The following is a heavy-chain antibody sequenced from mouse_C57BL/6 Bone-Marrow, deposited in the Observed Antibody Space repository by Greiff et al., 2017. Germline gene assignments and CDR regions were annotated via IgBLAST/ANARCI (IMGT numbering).Heavy chain of an antibody. D-gene: IGHD2-4*01. CDR2: MHPNGGSP. Sequence: QVQLQQPGAELVKPGASVKLSCKASGYTFTNYWMHWVKQRPGQGLEWIGMMHPNGGSPDYNEKFKSEATLSVDKSSRTAYMELSSLTSEDSAVYYYASSYDYDECTMAYWGQGTSVTVSS. CDR1: GYTFTNYW. CDR3: ASSYDYDECTMAY. J-gene: IGHJ4*01. V-gene: IGHV1-64*01.